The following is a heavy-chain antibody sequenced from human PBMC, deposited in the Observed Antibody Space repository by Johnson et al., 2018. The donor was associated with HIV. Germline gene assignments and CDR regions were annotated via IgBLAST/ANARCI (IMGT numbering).Heavy chain of an antibody. CDR3: ARDRARWSSGWYNDAFDI. CDR1: GITFSSYG. J-gene: IGHJ3*02. CDR2: ISYDGSNK. V-gene: IGHV3-33*05. Sequence: VQLVESGGGVVQPGRSLRLSCAASGITFSSYGMHWVRQAPGKGLEWVAVISYDGSNKYYADSVKGRFTISRDNSKNTLYLQMNSLRVEDTALYYCARDRARWSSGWYNDAFDIWGQGTMVTVSS. D-gene: IGHD6-19*01.